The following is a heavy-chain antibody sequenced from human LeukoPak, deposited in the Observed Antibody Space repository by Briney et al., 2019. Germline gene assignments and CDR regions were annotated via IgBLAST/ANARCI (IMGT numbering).Heavy chain of an antibody. Sequence: ASVKVSCKASGYTFTSYGISWVRQAPGQGLEWMGWISAYNGNTNYAQKLQGRVTMTTDTSTSTAYMELRSLRSDDTAVYYCARDIRSLYSSSWYESWFDPWGQGTLVTVSS. CDR1: GYTFTSYG. CDR2: ISAYNGNT. J-gene: IGHJ5*02. CDR3: ARDIRSLYSSSWYESWFDP. V-gene: IGHV1-18*01. D-gene: IGHD6-13*01.